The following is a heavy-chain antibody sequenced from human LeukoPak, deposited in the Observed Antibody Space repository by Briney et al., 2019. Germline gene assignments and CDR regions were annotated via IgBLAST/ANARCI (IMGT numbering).Heavy chain of an antibody. CDR3: ARGIPLYSSSWYFNY. V-gene: IGHV4-34*01. D-gene: IGHD6-13*01. CDR2: INHSGST. J-gene: IGHJ4*02. Sequence: PSETLSLTCAVYGGSFSGYYWSWIRQPPGTGLEWIGEINHSGSTNYNPSLKSRGTISVDTSKNQFSLKLSSVTAADTAAYYCARGIPLYSSSWYFNYWGQGTLVTVSS. CDR1: GGSFSGYY.